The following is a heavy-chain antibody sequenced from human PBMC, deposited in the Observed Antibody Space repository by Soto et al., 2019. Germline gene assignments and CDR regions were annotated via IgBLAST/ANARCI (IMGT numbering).Heavy chain of an antibody. V-gene: IGHV4-59*08. CDR3: ARLGAFYQSLDP. CDR1: CSYFSDIS. J-gene: IGHJ5*02. D-gene: IGHD3-3*02. Sequence: SDSLSRTCRLRCSYFSDISGGCFRQSPGKGLEWVGYIYYGGTTSYNPSLKSRVTISLETSKSHFSLRLNSVTAADTAVYYCARLGAFYQSLDPWGPGTLVTVS. CDR2: IYYGGTT.